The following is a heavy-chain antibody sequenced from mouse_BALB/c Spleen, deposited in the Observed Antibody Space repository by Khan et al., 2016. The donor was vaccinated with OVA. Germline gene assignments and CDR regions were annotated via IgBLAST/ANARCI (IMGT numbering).Heavy chain of an antibody. D-gene: IGHD2-14*01. CDR3: ARVGYNGTMDF. J-gene: IGHJ4*01. CDR2: INTYTGEP. Sequence: QVKLVESGPELKKPGETVQISCKASGFTFTNYGMHWVRQAPGKGLKWMGWINTYTGEPTFTDDFKGRVTFSLDTSASTSYLQLNSLTYEDTAAYFCARVGYNGTMDFWGQGTSVTVSS. V-gene: IGHV9-3-1*01. CDR1: GFTFTNYG.